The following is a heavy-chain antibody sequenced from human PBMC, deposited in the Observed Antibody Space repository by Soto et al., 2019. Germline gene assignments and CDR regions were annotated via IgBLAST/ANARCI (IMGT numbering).Heavy chain of an antibody. J-gene: IGHJ5*02. CDR1: GGSISSSSYY. CDR3: ASNLQCLSRWFDP. CDR2: IYYSGST. D-gene: IGHD3-16*02. V-gene: IGHV4-39*01. Sequence: PSETLSLTCTVSGGSISSSSYYWGWIRQPPGKGLEWIGSIYYSGSTYYNPSLKSRVTISVDTSKNQFSLKLSSVTAADTAVYYCASNLQCLSRWFDPWGQGTLVTVSS.